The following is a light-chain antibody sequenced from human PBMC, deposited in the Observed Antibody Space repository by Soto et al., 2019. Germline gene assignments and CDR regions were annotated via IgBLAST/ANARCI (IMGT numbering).Light chain of an antibody. CDR1: SSDVGGYNY. V-gene: IGLV2-14*01. CDR3: SSYTGSSTYVV. J-gene: IGLJ2*01. CDR2: DVN. Sequence: QSALTQPASVSGSPGQSITISCTGTSSDVGGYNYVSWYQQHPGKAPKLMIDDVNNRPSGVSNRFSGSKSGNTASLTISGLQDEDEADYYCSSYTGSSTYVVFGGGTKLTVL.